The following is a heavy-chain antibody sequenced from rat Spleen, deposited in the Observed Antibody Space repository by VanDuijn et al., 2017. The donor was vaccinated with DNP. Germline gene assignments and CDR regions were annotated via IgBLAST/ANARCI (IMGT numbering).Heavy chain of an antibody. Sequence: QVQLKESGPGLVQPSQTLSLTCTVSGFSLTSYNVHWVRQPPGKGLEWMGVIWGDGSTAYNSALKSRLSISRDTSKSQVFLKMSSLKTEDTATYYCARSHYSSYNYYIMDAWGQGASVTVSS. J-gene: IGHJ4*01. CDR3: ARSHYSSYNYYIMDA. CDR1: GFSLTSYN. V-gene: IGHV2-30*01. CDR2: IWGDGST. D-gene: IGHD1-2*01.